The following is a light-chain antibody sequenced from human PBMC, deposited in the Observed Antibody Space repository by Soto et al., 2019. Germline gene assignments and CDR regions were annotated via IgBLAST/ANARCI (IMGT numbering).Light chain of an antibody. V-gene: IGKV1-39*01. J-gene: IGKJ2*01. CDR2: AAS. CDR1: QSISNY. CDR3: QQSYGVPPHT. Sequence: DIQMTQSPSSLSASVGDRVNITCRASQSISNYLNWYQQKPGKAPNLLIYAASSLQSGVPSRFSGSGSRKDFILTISNLQPEDFATYYCQQSYGVPPHTFGQGTKLEIK.